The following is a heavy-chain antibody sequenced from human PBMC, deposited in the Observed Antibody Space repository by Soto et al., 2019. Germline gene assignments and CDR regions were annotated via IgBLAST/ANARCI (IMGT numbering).Heavy chain of an antibody. J-gene: IGHJ1*01. V-gene: IGHV3-30*18. CDR1: GFTFSSYG. Sequence: GGSLRLSCAASGFTFSSYGMHWVRQAPGKGLEWVAVISYDGSNKYYADSVKGRFTISRDNSKNTLYLQMNSLRAEDTAVYYCAKDSERYCSGGSCYPEYFQHWGQGTLVTVSS. CDR2: ISYDGSNK. D-gene: IGHD2-15*01. CDR3: AKDSERYCSGGSCYPEYFQH.